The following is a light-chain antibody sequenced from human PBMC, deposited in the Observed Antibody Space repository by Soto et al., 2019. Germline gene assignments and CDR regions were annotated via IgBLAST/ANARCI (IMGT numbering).Light chain of an antibody. CDR3: FSFTTDWTHV. V-gene: IGLV2-14*01. CDR2: EVS. CDR1: SSDIGAYNY. Sequence: QSFLTQPASVSGSPGRSITISCTGSSSDIGAYNYVSWFQQYPGKAPKLIISEVSNRPSGVSNRFSGSKSGTAASLTISGLQTEDEDDYFCFSFTTDWTHVFGTGTKVTVL. J-gene: IGLJ1*01.